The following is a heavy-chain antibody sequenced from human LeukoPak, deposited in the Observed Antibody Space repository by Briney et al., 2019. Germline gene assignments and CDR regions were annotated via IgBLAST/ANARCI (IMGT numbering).Heavy chain of an antibody. CDR1: GFTFSSYG. CDR2: IRYDGSNK. J-gene: IGHJ4*02. CDR3: AHINYCGCDCYGGGIFDY. Sequence: GGSLRLSCAASGFTFSSYGMHWVRQAPGKGLEWVAFIRYDGSNKYYADSVKGRFTISRDNSKNTLYLQMNSLRAEDTAVYYCAHINYCGCDCYGGGIFDYWGQGTLVTVSS. V-gene: IGHV3-30*02. D-gene: IGHD2-21*01.